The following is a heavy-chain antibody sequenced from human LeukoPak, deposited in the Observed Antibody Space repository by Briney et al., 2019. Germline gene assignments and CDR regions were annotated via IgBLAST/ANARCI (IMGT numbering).Heavy chain of an antibody. CDR1: GFTFSNYA. CDR3: AKGNTDYDFWSGPTYNWFDP. J-gene: IGHJ5*02. Sequence: PGGSLRLSCAASGFTFSNYAMSWVRQAPGKGLEWVSAISGSGGSTYYADSVKGRFTISRDNSKNTLHLQMNSLRAEDTAVYYCAKGNTDYDFWSGPTYNWFDPWGQGTLVTVSS. CDR2: ISGSGGST. D-gene: IGHD3-3*01. V-gene: IGHV3-23*01.